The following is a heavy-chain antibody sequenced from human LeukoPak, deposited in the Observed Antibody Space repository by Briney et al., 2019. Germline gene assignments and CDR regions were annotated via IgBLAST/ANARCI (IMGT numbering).Heavy chain of an antibody. CDR3: ARDKGYDSSGYYFVPNDY. D-gene: IGHD3-22*01. J-gene: IGHJ4*02. V-gene: IGHV3-33*01. Sequence: PGRSLRLSCAASGFTFSSYGMHWVRQAPGKGLEWVAVIWYDGSNKYYADSVKGRFTISRDNSKNTLYLRMNSLRAEDTAVYYCARDKGYDSSGYYFVPNDYWGQGTLVTVSS. CDR2: IWYDGSNK. CDR1: GFTFSSYG.